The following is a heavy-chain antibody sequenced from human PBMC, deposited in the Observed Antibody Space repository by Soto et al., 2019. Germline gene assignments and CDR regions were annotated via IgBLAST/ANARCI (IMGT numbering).Heavy chain of an antibody. CDR2: IIPILGIA. CDR3: ARVYRIAVAGTSAPGY. D-gene: IGHD6-19*01. CDR1: GGTLSNYT. J-gene: IGHJ4*02. Sequence: ASVKVSCKASGGTLSNYTISWVRQAPGQGLEWMGRIIPILGIANYAQKFQGRVTITADKSTSTAYMELSSLRSEDTAVYYCARVYRIAVAGTSAPGYSGQGTLVTVSS. V-gene: IGHV1-69*02.